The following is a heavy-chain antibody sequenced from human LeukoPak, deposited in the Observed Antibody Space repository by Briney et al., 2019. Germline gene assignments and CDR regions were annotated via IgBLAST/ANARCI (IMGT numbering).Heavy chain of an antibody. CDR3: AREAPITMTGYAFDI. V-gene: IGHV1-69*05. CDR1: GGTFSSYA. D-gene: IGHD3-22*01. J-gene: IGHJ3*02. Sequence: SVKVSCKASGGTFSSYAISWVRQAPGQGLEWMGGIIPIFGTANYAQKFQGRVTITTDESTSTAYMELSSLRSEDTAVYYCAREAPITMTGYAFDIWGQGTMVTVSS. CDR2: IIPIFGTA.